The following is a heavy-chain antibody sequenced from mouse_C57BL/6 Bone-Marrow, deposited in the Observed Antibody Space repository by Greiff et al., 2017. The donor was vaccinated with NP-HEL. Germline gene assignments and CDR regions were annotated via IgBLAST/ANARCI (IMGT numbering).Heavy chain of an antibody. CDR1: GYTFPDYN. Sequence: EVQLQQSGPELVKPGASVKIPCKASGYTFPDYNMDGVKQSHGKSLEWIGDINPNNGGTISNQKFKGKATLTVDKSSSTAYMELRSLTSEDTAVYYCARSLYGNYVYWYFDVWGTGTTVTVSS. D-gene: IGHD2-1*01. CDR3: ARSLYGNYVYWYFDV. V-gene: IGHV1-18*01. J-gene: IGHJ1*03. CDR2: INPNNGGT.